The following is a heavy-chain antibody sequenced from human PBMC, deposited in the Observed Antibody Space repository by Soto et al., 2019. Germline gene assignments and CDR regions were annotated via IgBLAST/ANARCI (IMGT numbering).Heavy chain of an antibody. CDR1: GFTFTSYV. CDR3: AKGEAAATTSYFDY. J-gene: IGHJ4*02. D-gene: IGHD6-25*01. CDR2: TRASGANT. Sequence: EVQLLESGGDLVQPGGSLRLSCEASGFTFTSYVMAWVRQAPGKGPEWLSTTRASGANTYYADSVQGRFTVSRDNSKNTLYLQMNNLRGDDTAVYYCAKGEAAATTSYFDYWGRGTLVTVSS. V-gene: IGHV3-23*01.